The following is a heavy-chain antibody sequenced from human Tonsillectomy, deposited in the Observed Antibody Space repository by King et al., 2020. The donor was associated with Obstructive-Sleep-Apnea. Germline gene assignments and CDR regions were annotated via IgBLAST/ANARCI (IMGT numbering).Heavy chain of an antibody. D-gene: IGHD2-15*01. Sequence: VQLVESGGGLVQPGGSLRLSCAASGFSFSGQAMTWVRQGPGKGLEWLSRISGSAVSTYHADSVKGRFTISRDNSKNTLYLQMNGLRAEDTAVYYCANLGYGADYWGQGTLVTVSS. CDR3: ANLGYGADY. V-gene: IGHV3-23*04. J-gene: IGHJ4*02. CDR2: ISGSAVST. CDR1: GFSFSGQA.